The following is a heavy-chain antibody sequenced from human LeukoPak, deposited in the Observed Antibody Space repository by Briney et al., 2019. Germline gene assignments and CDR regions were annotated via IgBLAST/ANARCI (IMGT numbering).Heavy chain of an antibody. CDR1: GFTFSSYS. V-gene: IGHV3-21*01. CDR3: ARDQDL. CDR2: ISSGSTYI. Sequence: GGSLRLSCAASGFTFSSYSMNWVRQAPGKGLEWLSSISSGSTYIYYADSVKGRFTISRDNAKNSLYLQMNSLRAEDTAVYYCARDQDLWGQGTLVTVSS. J-gene: IGHJ5*02.